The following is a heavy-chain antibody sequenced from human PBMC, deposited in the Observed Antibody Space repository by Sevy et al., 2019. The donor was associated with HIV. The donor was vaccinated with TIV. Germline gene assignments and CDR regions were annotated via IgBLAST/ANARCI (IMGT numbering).Heavy chain of an antibody. Sequence: GGSLRLSCTASGFTFSSYDMNWVRQAPGKGLEWVSKISSSGSSIYYADSVKGRFTISRDNPKNSLNLQMNSLRAEDTAVYYCTRNAGAFDNGFDPWGQRTLVTVSS. CDR1: GFTFSSYD. V-gene: IGHV3-48*03. D-gene: IGHD2-8*01. CDR2: ISSSGSSI. CDR3: TRNAGAFDNGFDP. J-gene: IGHJ5*02.